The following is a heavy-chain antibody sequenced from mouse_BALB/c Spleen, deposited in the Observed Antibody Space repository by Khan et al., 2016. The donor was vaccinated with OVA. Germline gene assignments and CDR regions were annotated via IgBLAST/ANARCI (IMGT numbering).Heavy chain of an antibody. J-gene: IGHJ3*01. CDR3: ARSTYRYAFVY. CDR2: IIYTGYT. CDR1: GDSITSGY. D-gene: IGHD2-12*01. Sequence: EVKLLESGPSLVKPPQTLSLTCSVTGDSITSGYWNWIRKFPGNKLEYMGYIIYTGYTYYNPSLQSRISITRHTSKNQYYLQLNSVTDEDTATYYCARSTYRYAFVYWGQGTLVTVSA. V-gene: IGHV3-8*02.